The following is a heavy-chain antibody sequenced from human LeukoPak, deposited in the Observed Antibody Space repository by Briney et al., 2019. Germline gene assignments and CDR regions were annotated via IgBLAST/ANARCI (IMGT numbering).Heavy chain of an antibody. D-gene: IGHD1-14*01. CDR2: IYYSGST. J-gene: IGHJ6*02. V-gene: IGHV4-59*06. CDR3: ARSPGLVTYYYGMDV. CDR1: GGSIGTYS. Sequence: SETLSLTCTVSGGSIGTYSWNWIRQPPGKGLEWIGYIYYSGSTYYNPSLKSRVTISVDTSKNQFSLKLSSVTAADTAVYYCARSPGLVTYYYGMDVWGQGTTATVSS.